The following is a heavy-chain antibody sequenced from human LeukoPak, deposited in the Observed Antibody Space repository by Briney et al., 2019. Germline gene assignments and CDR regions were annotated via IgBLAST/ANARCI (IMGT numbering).Heavy chain of an antibody. V-gene: IGHV4-59*12. CDR3: ARGAGNYYYMDV. CDR2: IYYSGST. CDR1: GGSISSYY. J-gene: IGHJ6*03. Sequence: PSETLSLTCTVSGGSISSYYWSWIRQPPGKGLEWIGYIYYSGSTNYNPSLKSRVTISVDTSKNQFSLKLSSVTAADTAVYYCARGAGNYYYMDVWGKGTTVTVSS.